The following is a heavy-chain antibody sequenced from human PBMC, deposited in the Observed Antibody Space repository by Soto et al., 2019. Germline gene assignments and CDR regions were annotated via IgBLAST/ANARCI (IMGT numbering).Heavy chain of an antibody. CDR3: ARAVESSTASGGNPNWFDP. CDR2: IYYSGST. Sequence: SETLSLTCTVSGGSISSYYWSWIRQPPGKGLEWIGYIYYSGSTNYNPSLKSRVTISVDTSKNQFSLKLSSVTAADTAVYYCARAVESSTASGGNPNWFDPWGQGTLVTVSS. D-gene: IGHD2-2*01. J-gene: IGHJ5*02. V-gene: IGHV4-59*01. CDR1: GGSISSYY.